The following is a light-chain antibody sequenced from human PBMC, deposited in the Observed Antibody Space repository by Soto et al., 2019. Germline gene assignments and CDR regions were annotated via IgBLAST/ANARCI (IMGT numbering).Light chain of an antibody. V-gene: IGKV3D-15*01. J-gene: IGKJ5*01. CDR1: QSVSSK. CDR2: GAS. CDR3: QQYNNWPPIT. Sequence: IVMTQSQATLSVSPGERAAVSCRASQSVSSKLAWYQQKPGQAPRLLIFGASTRATGIPARFSGSGSGTEFTLTISSLQSEDFAVYYCQQYNNWPPITFGQGTRLEI.